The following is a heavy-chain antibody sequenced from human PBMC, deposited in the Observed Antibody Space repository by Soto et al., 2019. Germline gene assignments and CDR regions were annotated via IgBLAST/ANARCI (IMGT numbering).Heavy chain of an antibody. V-gene: IGHV1-2*04. CDR2: INPNSGGT. Sequence: ASVKVSCKASGYTFTGYYMHWVRQAPGQGLEWMGWINPNSGGTNYAQKFQGWVTMTRDTSISTAYMELSRLRFDDTAVYYCARDKVSPQWLVHYYYGMDVWGQGTTVTVSS. D-gene: IGHD6-19*01. CDR3: ARDKVSPQWLVHYYYGMDV. J-gene: IGHJ6*02. CDR1: GYTFTGYY.